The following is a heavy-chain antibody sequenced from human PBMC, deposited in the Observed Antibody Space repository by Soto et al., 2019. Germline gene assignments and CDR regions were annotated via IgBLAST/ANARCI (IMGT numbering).Heavy chain of an antibody. V-gene: IGHV3-11*01. CDR3: AIDTVTARLGYYYYMDV. CDR1: GFTLSDYS. J-gene: IGHJ6*03. D-gene: IGHD4-17*01. CDR2: ITRTGSTI. Sequence: GGSLRLSCAASGFTLSDYSMTWIRQAPGKGLEWISDITRTGSTIYYADTVKGRFTVSRDNAKNSLYLQMNSLGAEYTVVYYCAIDTVTARLGYYYYMDVWGKGTTVTVTS.